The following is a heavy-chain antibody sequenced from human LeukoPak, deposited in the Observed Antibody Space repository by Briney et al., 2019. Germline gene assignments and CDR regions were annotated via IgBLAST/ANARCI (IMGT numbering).Heavy chain of an antibody. D-gene: IGHD3-10*01. CDR3: ARHVRPLDSMVLGLINY. CDR2: ISSSSSNI. J-gene: IGHJ4*02. Sequence: GGSLRLSCAASGFTFSSYNINWVRQAPGKGLEWVSYISSSSSNIYYADSVKGRFTISRDNAKNSLYLQMNSLRDEDTAVYYCARHVRPLDSMVLGLINYWGQGTLVTVSS. V-gene: IGHV3-48*02. CDR1: GFTFSSYN.